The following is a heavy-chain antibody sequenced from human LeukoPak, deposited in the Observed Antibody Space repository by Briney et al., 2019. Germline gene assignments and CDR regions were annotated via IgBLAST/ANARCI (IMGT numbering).Heavy chain of an antibody. J-gene: IGHJ4*02. CDR1: GYTFTGYY. Sequence: TSVKVSCKASGYTFTGYYMHWVRQAPGQGLEWMGWINPNSGGTNYAQKFQGRVTMTRDTSISTAYMELSRLRSDDTAVYYCARDKILWFRELLGYWGQGTLVTVSS. CDR3: ARDKILWFRELLGY. D-gene: IGHD3-10*01. CDR2: INPNSGGT. V-gene: IGHV1-2*02.